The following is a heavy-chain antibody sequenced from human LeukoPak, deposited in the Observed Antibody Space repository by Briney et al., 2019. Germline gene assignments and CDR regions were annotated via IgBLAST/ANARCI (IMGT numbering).Heavy chain of an antibody. CDR3: ARDLREQWLVKLNWFDP. J-gene: IGHJ5*02. CDR2: IYTSGST. D-gene: IGHD6-19*01. Sequence: SETLSLTCTVSGGSISSYYWSWIRQPAGKGLEWIGRIYTSGSTNYNPSLKSRVTMSVDTSKNQFSLKLSSVTAADTAVYYCARDLREQWLVKLNWFDPWGQGTLVTVSS. V-gene: IGHV4-4*07. CDR1: GGSISSYY.